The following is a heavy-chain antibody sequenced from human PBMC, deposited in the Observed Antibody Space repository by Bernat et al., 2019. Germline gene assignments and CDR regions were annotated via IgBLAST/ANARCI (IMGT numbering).Heavy chain of an antibody. CDR1: GFTFSSYA. D-gene: IGHD2-2*01. CDR2: ISGSGGGT. Sequence: EVQLLESGGGLVQPGGSLRLSCAASGFTFSSYAMTWVRQAPGKGLEWVSSISGSGGGTYYADSVKGRFTISRDNSKNTLYLQMNSLRAEDTAVYFCAKDRSGGPAAINYWGQGSLVTVSS. V-gene: IGHV3-23*01. J-gene: IGHJ4*02. CDR3: AKDRSGGPAAINY.